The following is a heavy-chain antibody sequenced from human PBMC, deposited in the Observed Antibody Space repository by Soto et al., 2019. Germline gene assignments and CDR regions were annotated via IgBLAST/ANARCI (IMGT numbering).Heavy chain of an antibody. D-gene: IGHD6-19*01. CDR2: ISGSGGST. CDR3: AKDLTYSSGWYNWFDP. CDR1: GFTFSSYA. J-gene: IGHJ5*02. V-gene: IGHV3-23*01. Sequence: PGGSLRLSCAASGFTFSSYAMSWVRQAPGKGLEWVSAISGSGGSTYYADSVKGRFTISRDNSKNTLYLQMNSLRAEDTAVYYCAKDLTYSSGWYNWFDPWGQGTLVTVSS.